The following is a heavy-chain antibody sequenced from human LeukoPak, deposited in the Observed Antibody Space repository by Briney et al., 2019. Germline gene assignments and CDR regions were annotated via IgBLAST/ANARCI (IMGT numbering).Heavy chain of an antibody. CDR3: ARDSGGNRPFDY. V-gene: IGHV4-34*01. D-gene: IGHD4-23*01. Sequence: PSETLSLTCAVYGGSFSGYYWSWIRQPPGKGLEWIGEINHSGSTNYNPSLKSRVTISVDTSKNQFSLKLSSVTAADTAVYYCARDSGGNRPFDYWGQGTLVTVSS. CDR1: GGSFSGYY. J-gene: IGHJ4*02. CDR2: INHSGST.